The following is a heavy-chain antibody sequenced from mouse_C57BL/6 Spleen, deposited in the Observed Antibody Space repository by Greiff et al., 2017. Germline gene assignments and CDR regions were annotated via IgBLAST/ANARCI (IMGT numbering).Heavy chain of an antibody. CDR3: ARRGNYYGNHYFDY. J-gene: IGHJ2*01. Sequence: EVKLQESGPELVKPGASVKISCKASGYSFTDYNMNWVKQSNGKSLEWIGVINPNYGTTSYNQKFKGKATLTVDQSSSTDYMQLNSLTSEDSAVYYCARRGNYYGNHYFDYWGQGTTLTVSA. V-gene: IGHV1-39*01. CDR1: GYSFTDYN. CDR2: INPNYGTT. D-gene: IGHD2-1*01.